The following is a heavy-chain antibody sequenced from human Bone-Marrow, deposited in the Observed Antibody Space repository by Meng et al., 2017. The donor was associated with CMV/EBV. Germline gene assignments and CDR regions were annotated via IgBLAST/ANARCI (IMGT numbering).Heavy chain of an antibody. D-gene: IGHD6-19*01. Sequence: GGSLRLSCAASGFTFSDYYMSWIRQAPGKGLEWMGGFDPEDGETIYAQKFQGRVTMTEDTSTDTAYMELSSLRSEDTAVYYCATARPGGWYFSHWGQGTLATVSS. CDR2: FDPEDGET. J-gene: IGHJ4*02. CDR3: ATARPGGWYFSH. V-gene: IGHV1-24*01. CDR1: GFTFSDYY.